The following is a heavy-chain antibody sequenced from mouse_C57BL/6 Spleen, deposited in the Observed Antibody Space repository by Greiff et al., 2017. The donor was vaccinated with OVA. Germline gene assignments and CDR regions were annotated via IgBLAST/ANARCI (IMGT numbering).Heavy chain of an antibody. CDR3: ARGAYGSSYYFDY. Sequence: EVMLVESEGGLVQPGSSMKLSCTASGFTFSDYYMAWVRQVPEKGLEWVANINYDGSSTYYLDSLKSRFIISRDNAKNILYLQMSSLKSEDTATYYCARGAYGSSYYFDYWGQGTTLTVSS. D-gene: IGHD1-1*01. CDR2: INYDGSST. V-gene: IGHV5-16*01. CDR1: GFTFSDYY. J-gene: IGHJ2*01.